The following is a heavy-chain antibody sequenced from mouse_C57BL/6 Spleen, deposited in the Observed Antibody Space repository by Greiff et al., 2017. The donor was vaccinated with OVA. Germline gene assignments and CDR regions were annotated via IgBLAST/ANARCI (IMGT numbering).Heavy chain of an antibody. J-gene: IGHJ4*01. Sequence: VQLKESGPELVKPGASVKISCKASGYSFTDYNMNWVKQSNGKSLEWIGVINPNYGTTSYNQKFKGKATLTVDQSSSTAYMQLNSLTSEDSAVYYCARAVVAPYYYAMDYWGQGTSVTVSS. CDR1: GYSFTDYN. D-gene: IGHD1-1*01. CDR2: INPNYGTT. CDR3: ARAVVAPYYYAMDY. V-gene: IGHV1-39*01.